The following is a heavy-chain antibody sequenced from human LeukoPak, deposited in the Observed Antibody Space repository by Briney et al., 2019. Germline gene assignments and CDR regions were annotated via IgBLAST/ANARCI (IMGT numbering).Heavy chain of an antibody. CDR2: IYSGGST. J-gene: IGHJ4*02. CDR1: GFSVGSNY. V-gene: IGHV3-53*01. CDR3: ARSTTVGSSYFDY. Sequence: PGGSLRLSCAASGFSVGSNYMNWVRQAPGKGLEWVSVIYSGGSTYYADSVKGRFTISRDKSKNTLYLQMNSLRAEDTAVYYCARSTTVGSSYFDYWGQGTLVTVSS. D-gene: IGHD1-26*01.